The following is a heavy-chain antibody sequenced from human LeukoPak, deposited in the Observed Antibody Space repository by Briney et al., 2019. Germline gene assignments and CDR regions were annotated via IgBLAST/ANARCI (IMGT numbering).Heavy chain of an antibody. CDR1: GFTFSSYA. CDR2: IYYSGST. V-gene: IGHV4-59*08. CDR3: ASYLGYCSGGSCYNWFDP. D-gene: IGHD2-15*01. J-gene: IGHJ5*02. Sequence: PGGSLRLSCAASGFTFSSYAMSWVRQPPGKGLEWIGSIYYSGSTNYNPSLKSRVTISVDTSKNQFSLKLSSVTAADTAVYYCASYLGYCSGGSCYNWFDPWGQGTLVTVSS.